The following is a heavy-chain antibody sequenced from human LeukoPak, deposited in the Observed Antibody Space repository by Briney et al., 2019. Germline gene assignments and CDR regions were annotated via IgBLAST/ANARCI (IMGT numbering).Heavy chain of an antibody. V-gene: IGHV3-30*18. D-gene: IGHD4-17*01. CDR3: AKDRDSDYGDGGFDP. Sequence: GRSLRLSCAASGFTFSTYGLHWVRQAPGKGLEWVAVISYDGTNKYYADSVKGRFTISRDNSKNTLYLQMNSLRAEDTAVYYGAKDRDSDYGDGGFDPWGQGTLVTVSS. CDR1: GFTFSTYG. J-gene: IGHJ5*02. CDR2: ISYDGTNK.